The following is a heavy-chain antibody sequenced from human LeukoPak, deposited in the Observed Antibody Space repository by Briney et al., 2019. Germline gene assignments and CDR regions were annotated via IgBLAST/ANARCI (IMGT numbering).Heavy chain of an antibody. D-gene: IGHD5-18*01. CDR3: ARTTEGGYTYGYFYYYYMDV. J-gene: IGHJ6*03. CDR2: IYYSGST. Sequence: SETLSLTCTVSGGSISSGNYYWSWIRQPAGKGLEWIGYIYYSGSTNYNPSLKSRVTISVDTSKNQFSLKLTSVTAADTAVYYCARTTEGGYTYGYFYYYYMDVWGKGTTVTISS. CDR1: GGSISSGNYY. V-gene: IGHV4-61*10.